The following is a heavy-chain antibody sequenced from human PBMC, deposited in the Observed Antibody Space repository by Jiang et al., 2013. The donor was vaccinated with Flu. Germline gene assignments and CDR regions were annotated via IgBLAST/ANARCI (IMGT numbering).Heavy chain of an antibody. CDR3: ARGLRFLEWLLEAWFDP. J-gene: IGHJ5*02. D-gene: IGHD3-3*01. CDR1: GGSFSGYY. Sequence: LLKPSETLSLTCAVYGGSFSGYYWSWIRQPPGKGLEWIGEINHSGSTNYNPSLKSRVTISVDTSKNQFSLKLSSVTAADTAVYYCARGLRFLEWLLEAWFDPWGQGTLVTVSS. CDR2: INHSGST. V-gene: IGHV4-34*01.